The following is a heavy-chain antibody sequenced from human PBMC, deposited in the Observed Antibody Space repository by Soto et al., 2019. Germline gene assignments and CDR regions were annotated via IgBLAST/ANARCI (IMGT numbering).Heavy chain of an antibody. CDR1: GFTFASYA. V-gene: IGHV3-23*01. Sequence: EVQLLESGGGLVQPGGSLRLSCAASGFTFASYAMTWVRQATGKGLESVAGLYGNSGGIQYSDSVKGRFTISRDNSKNIVYLQMNSLRVEDTAVYFCAKDAVPGDGVWLMDHWGQGTLVTVSS. J-gene: IGHJ4*02. CDR3: AKDAVPGDGVWLMDH. D-gene: IGHD4-17*01. CDR2: LYGNSGGI.